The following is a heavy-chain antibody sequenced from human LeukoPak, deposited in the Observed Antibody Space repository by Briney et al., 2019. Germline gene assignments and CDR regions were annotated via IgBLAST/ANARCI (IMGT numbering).Heavy chain of an antibody. CDR2: ISSNGGST. CDR1: GFTFSSYA. CDR3: ATTRAKIDAFDI. Sequence: GGSLRLSCAASGFTFSSYAMHWVRQAPGKGLEYVSAISSNGGSTYYANSVKGRFTISRDNSKNTLYLQMGSLRAEDMAVYYCATTRAKIDAFDIWGQGTMVNVSS. J-gene: IGHJ3*02. V-gene: IGHV3-64*01.